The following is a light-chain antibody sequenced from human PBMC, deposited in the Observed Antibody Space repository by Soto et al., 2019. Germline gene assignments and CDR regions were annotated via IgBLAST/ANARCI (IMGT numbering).Light chain of an antibody. J-gene: IGKJ4*01. Sequence: EFVLTQSPCTLSLYPGERATLSCRASQSVSTTYLAWYQQKPGQAPRLLIYGASSRATGVPDRFSGSGSGTDFTLTISRLEPEDFAVYYCQHSVTSPLTFGGGTKV. CDR2: GAS. CDR3: QHSVTSPLT. V-gene: IGKV3-20*01. CDR1: QSVSTTY.